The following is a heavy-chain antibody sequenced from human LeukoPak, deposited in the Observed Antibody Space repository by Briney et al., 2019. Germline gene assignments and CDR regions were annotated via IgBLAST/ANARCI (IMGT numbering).Heavy chain of an antibody. Sequence: GGSLRLSCAASGFTFSSYSMNWVRQAPGGGLEWVSSISSSSSYIYYADSVKGRFTISRDNAKNSLYLQMNSLRAEDTAVYYCARAPRAVVVPAALWGYYYYGMDVWGQGTTVTVSS. J-gene: IGHJ6*02. CDR2: ISSSSSYI. D-gene: IGHD2-2*01. CDR1: GFTFSSYS. CDR3: ARAPRAVVVPAALWGYYYYGMDV. V-gene: IGHV3-21*01.